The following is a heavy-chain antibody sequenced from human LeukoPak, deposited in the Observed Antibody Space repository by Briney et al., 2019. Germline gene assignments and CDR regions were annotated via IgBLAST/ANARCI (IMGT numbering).Heavy chain of an antibody. D-gene: IGHD3-10*01. J-gene: IGHJ6*03. CDR3: ARVIAARERAWFGELRLYYYYYMDV. CDR1: GFTVSSNY. Sequence: GGSLRLSCAASGFTVSSNYMSWVRQAPGKGLEWVSIIYSGGSTYYADPVKGRFTISRDNSKNTLYLQMNSLRAVDTAVYYCARVIAARERAWFGELRLYYYYYMDVWGKGTTVTISS. V-gene: IGHV3-66*01. CDR2: IYSGGST.